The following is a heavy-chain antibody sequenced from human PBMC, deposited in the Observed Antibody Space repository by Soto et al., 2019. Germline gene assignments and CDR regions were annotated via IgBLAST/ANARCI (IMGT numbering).Heavy chain of an antibody. CDR2: IYDSGST. Sequence: QVQLQESGPGLVKPSETLSLTCTVSGGYISSDYWSWMRQPPGKGLEWIGYIYDSGSTNYNPSLKSRVTISVDTSKNQFSLRLTSVTAADTAVYYCAAAPRYWGQGTLVTVSS. J-gene: IGHJ4*02. CDR1: GGYISSDY. V-gene: IGHV4-59*01. D-gene: IGHD2-15*01. CDR3: AAAPRY.